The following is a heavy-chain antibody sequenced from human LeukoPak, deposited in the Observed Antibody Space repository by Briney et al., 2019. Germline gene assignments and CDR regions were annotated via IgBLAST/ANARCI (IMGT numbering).Heavy chain of an antibody. J-gene: IGHJ4*02. CDR3: ARMPY. V-gene: IGHV4-34*01. CDR1: GGSFSGYY. CDR2: INHSGST. D-gene: IGHD2-2*01. Sequence: SETLSLTCAVYGGSFSGYYWSWIRQPPGKGLEWIGEINHSGSTNYNPSLKSRVTISVDTSKNQFSLKLSSVAAADTAVYYCARMPYWGQGTLVTVSS.